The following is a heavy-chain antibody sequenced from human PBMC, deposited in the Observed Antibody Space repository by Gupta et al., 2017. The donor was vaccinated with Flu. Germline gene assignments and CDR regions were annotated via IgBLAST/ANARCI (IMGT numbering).Heavy chain of an antibody. CDR3: ARDRRERYCSGGSCYWYYNYMDV. D-gene: IGHD2-15*01. J-gene: IGHJ6*03. Sequence: QVQLQESGPGLVKTSENLSLTCTVSGDSISRYYWSWIRPPPGKGLETIGHIHYSGGTNFNPSLKSRVTISLDTSKNQFSLNLSSVTAADTAVYYCARDRRERYCSGGSCYWYYNYMDVWGKGTTVTVSS. V-gene: IGHV4-59*01. CDR1: GDSISRYY. CDR2: IHYSGGT.